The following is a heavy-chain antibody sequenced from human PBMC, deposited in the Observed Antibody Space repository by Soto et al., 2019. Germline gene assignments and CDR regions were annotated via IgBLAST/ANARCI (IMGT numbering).Heavy chain of an antibody. V-gene: IGHV1-69*13. CDR3: ARDRSGYTDFYGMDV. D-gene: IGHD5-12*01. CDR2: IIPIFGTA. CDR1: GGTFSSYA. J-gene: IGHJ6*02. Sequence: SVKVSCKASGGTFSSYAISWVRQAPGQGLEWMRGIIPIFGTANYAQKFQGRVTVTADESTSTAYMELSSLRSEDTAVYYCARDRSGYTDFYGMDVWVQGTTVTVSS.